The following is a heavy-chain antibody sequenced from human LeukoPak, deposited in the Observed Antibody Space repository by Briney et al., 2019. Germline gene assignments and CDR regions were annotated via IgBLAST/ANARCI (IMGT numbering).Heavy chain of an antibody. CDR1: GYTFTSYG. V-gene: IGHV1-18*01. CDR3: ARSDIGDGYNSPFDY. Sequence: ASVKVSCKASGYTFTSYGISWVRQAPGQGLEWMGWISAYNGNTNYAQKFQGRVTMTTDTSTSTAYMELSSLRSEDTAVYYCARSDIGDGYNSPFDYWGQGTLVTVSS. J-gene: IGHJ4*02. CDR2: ISAYNGNT. D-gene: IGHD5-24*01.